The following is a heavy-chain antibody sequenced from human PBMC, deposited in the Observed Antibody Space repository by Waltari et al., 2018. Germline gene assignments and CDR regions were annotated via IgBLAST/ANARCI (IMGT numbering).Heavy chain of an antibody. V-gene: IGHV4-34*01. J-gene: IGHJ4*02. CDR2: INHSGSA. D-gene: IGHD1-26*01. CDR3: ARALGFGSSSGRIDF. Sequence: QVQLQQWGAGLLKPSETLSLTCPVYGGSFSGSYWSWIRQPPGKGLEWIGEINHSGSANYNPSLKSRVTISVDTSKNQFSLKLSSVTAADTAVYYCARALGFGSSSGRIDFWGQGTLVTVSS. CDR1: GGSFSGSY.